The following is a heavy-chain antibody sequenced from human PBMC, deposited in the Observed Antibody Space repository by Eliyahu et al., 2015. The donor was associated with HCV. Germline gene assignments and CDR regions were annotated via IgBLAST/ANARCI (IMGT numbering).Heavy chain of an antibody. D-gene: IGHD1-26*01. J-gene: IGHJ5*02. V-gene: IGHV3-21*01. CDR3: ARDPPGGLIWFDP. CDR1: GFTFSSYS. Sequence: QLVESGGGLVKPGGSLRLSCAASGFTFSSYSMNWVRQAPGKGLEWVSSISSSSSYIYYADSVKGRFTISRDNAKNSLYLQMNSLRAEEQGGYYCARDPPGGLIWFDPWGQGTLVTVSS. CDR2: ISSSSSYI.